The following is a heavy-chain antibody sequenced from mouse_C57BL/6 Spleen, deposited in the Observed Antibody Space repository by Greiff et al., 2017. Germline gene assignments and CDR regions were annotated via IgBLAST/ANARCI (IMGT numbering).Heavy chain of an antibody. D-gene: IGHD1-1*01. CDR2: IYPGGGYT. J-gene: IGHJ2*01. Sequence: VQLQQSGAELVRPGTSVKMSCKASGYTFTNYWIGWAKQRPGHGLEWIGDIYPGGGYTNYNEKFKGKATLTADKSSSTAYMQFSSLPSEDSAIYCCARGGLVAPFDYWGQGTTLTVSS. CDR3: ARGGLVAPFDY. CDR1: GYTFTNYW. V-gene: IGHV1-63*01.